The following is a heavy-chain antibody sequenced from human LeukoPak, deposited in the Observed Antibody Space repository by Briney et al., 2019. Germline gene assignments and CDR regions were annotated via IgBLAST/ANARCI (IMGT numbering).Heavy chain of an antibody. CDR3: ARRVFGGNCYYDY. J-gene: IGHJ4*02. CDR1: GFTFSDYW. D-gene: IGHD2-21*01. Sequence: PGGSLRLSCAASGFTFSDYWMHWVRQAPGKGLEWVGRTRNKANSYTTEYAASVKGRFTISRDDSKNSLYLQMNSLKTEDTAVYYCARRVFGGNCYYDYWGQGTLVTVSS. V-gene: IGHV3-72*01. CDR2: TRNKANSYTT.